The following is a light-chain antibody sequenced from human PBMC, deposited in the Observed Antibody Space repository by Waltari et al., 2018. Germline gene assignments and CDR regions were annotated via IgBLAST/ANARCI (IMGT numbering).Light chain of an antibody. Sequence: DIVMTQSPDSLAVSLGERATINCKSSQTVLYSANNKNYLTWYQPKPGRPPKLLISWASIRESGVPDRVTGSGSGTDFTLTISSLQAEDVAVYYCQQHYTTPWTFGQGTKVEIK. CDR3: QQHYTTPWT. V-gene: IGKV4-1*01. CDR1: QTVLYSANNKNY. J-gene: IGKJ1*01. CDR2: WAS.